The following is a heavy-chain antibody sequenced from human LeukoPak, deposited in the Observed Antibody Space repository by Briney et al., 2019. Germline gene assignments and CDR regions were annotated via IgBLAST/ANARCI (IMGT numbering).Heavy chain of an antibody. CDR2: INAGNGNT. J-gene: IGHJ4*02. V-gene: IGHV1-3*01. D-gene: IGHD5-12*01. Sequence: ASVKVSCKASGYTFTTYAMHWVRQAPGQRLEWMGRINAGNGNTKYSQKFQGRVTITRDTSASTAYMELSSLRSEDTAVYYCARVGYSGYDSRPVFDYWGQGTLVTVSS. CDR1: GYTFTTYA. CDR3: ARVGYSGYDSRPVFDY.